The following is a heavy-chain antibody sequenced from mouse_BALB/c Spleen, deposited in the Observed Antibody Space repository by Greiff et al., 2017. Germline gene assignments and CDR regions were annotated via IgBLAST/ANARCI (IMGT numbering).Heavy chain of an antibody. D-gene: IGHD2-4*01. V-gene: IGHV5-17*02. Sequence: EVKLMESGGGLVQPGGSRKLSCAASGFTFSSFGMHWVRQAPEKGLEWVAYISSGSSTIYYADTVKGRFTISRDNPKNTLFLQMTSLRSEDTAMYYCARGGITTAYYAMDYWGQGTSVTVSS. CDR2: ISSGSSTI. CDR3: ARGGITTAYYAMDY. J-gene: IGHJ4*01. CDR1: GFTFSSFG.